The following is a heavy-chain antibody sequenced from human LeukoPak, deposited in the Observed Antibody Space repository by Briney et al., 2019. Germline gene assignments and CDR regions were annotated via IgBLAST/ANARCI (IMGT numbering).Heavy chain of an antibody. CDR1: GGSISSYY. CDR3: ARGTAMVYYYYYMDV. J-gene: IGHJ6*03. CDR2: IYYSGST. D-gene: IGHD5-18*01. Sequence: PSETLSLTCTVSGGSISSYYWGWIRQPPGKGLEWIGYIYYSGSTNYNPSLKSRVTISVDTSKNQFSLKLSSVTAADTAVYYCARGTAMVYYYYYMDVWGKGTTVTVSS. V-gene: IGHV4-59*01.